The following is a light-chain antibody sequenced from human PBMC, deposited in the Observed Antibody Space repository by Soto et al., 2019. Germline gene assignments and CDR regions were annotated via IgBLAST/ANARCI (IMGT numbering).Light chain of an antibody. J-gene: IGKJ1*01. CDR2: GAS. CDR3: QQYGSSGT. CDR1: QSVSSSY. V-gene: IGKV3-20*01. Sequence: EIVLTQSRGTLSLSPGERATLSCRASQSVSSSYLAWYQQKPGQAPRLLIYGASNRATGIPDRFSGSGSGTDFTLTISRLEPEDFAVYYCQQYGSSGTFGQGTKVEIK.